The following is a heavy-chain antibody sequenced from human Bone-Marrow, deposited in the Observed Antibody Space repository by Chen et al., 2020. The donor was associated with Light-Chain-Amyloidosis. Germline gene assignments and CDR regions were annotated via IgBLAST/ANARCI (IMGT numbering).Heavy chain of an antibody. J-gene: IGHJ4*02. Sequence: EVQLDESGPAVEKPGEPLTIYCKGSGYTFPNYWIGWVRQMPGKGLEWMGVIYPDDSDARYSPSFEGQVTISADKSITTAYLQWRSLKASDTAMYYCARRRDGYNFDYWGQGTLVTVSS. CDR2: IYPDDSDA. CDR3: ARRRDGYNFDY. V-gene: IGHV5-51*01. CDR1: GYTFPNYW. D-gene: IGHD5-12*01.